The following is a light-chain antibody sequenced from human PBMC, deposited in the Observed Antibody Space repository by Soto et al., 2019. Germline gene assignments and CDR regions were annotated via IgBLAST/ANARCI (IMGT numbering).Light chain of an antibody. V-gene: IGKV3-15*01. CDR1: QSVSSN. Sequence: EIVMTQSPATLSVSPGERATLSCRASQSVSSNFAWYQQKPGQAPRLLIYGASTRATGIPARFSGSGSSTEFTLTISSLQSEDFAVYYCQQYGSSPPLTFGGGTKVDIK. J-gene: IGKJ4*01. CDR2: GAS. CDR3: QQYGSSPPLT.